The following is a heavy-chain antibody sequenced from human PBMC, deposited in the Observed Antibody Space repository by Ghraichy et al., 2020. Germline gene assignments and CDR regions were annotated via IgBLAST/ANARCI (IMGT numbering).Heavy chain of an antibody. J-gene: IGHJ5*02. Sequence: SETLFLTCAVYGGSFSGYYWSWIRQPPGKGLEWIGEINHSGSTNYNPSLKSRVTISVDTSKNQFSLKLSSVTAADTAVYYCARGPRGYCSGGSCYDFKGGNWFDPWGQGTLVTVSS. CDR2: INHSGST. CDR3: ARGPRGYCSGGSCYDFKGGNWFDP. V-gene: IGHV4-34*01. D-gene: IGHD2-15*01. CDR1: GGSFSGYY.